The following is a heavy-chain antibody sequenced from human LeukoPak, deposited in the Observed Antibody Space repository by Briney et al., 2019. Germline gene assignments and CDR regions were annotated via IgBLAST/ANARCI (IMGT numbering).Heavy chain of an antibody. V-gene: IGHV3-33*06. J-gene: IGHJ5*02. CDR3: AKDVVVNETWFDP. CDR2: IWYDGSNK. CDR1: GFTFSSYG. Sequence: GGSLRLSCAASGFTFSSYGMHWVRQAPGKGLEWVAVIWYDGSNKYYADSVKGRFTISRDNSKNTLYLQMNSLRAEDTAVYYCAKDVVVNETWFDPWGQGTLVTVSS. D-gene: IGHD3-22*01.